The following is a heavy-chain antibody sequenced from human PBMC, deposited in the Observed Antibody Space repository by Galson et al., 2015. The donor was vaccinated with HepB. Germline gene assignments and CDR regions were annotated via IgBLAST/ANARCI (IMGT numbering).Heavy chain of an antibody. CDR1: GDSVSSNSAA. J-gene: IGHJ4*02. CDR3: AGATIFGVVITEVWGVFDY. CDR2: TYYRSKWYN. D-gene: IGHD3-3*01. Sequence: CAISGDSVSSNSAAWNWIRQSPSRGLEWLGRTYYRSKWYNDYAVSVKSRITINPDTSKNQFSPQLNSVTPEDTAVYYCAGATIFGVVITEVWGVFDYWGQGTLVTVSS. V-gene: IGHV6-1*01.